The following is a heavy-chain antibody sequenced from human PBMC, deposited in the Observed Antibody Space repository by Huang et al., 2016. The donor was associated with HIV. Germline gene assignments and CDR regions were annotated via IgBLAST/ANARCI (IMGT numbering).Heavy chain of an antibody. D-gene: IGHD1-1*01. CDR2: INQSGST. V-gene: IGHV4-34*01. Sequence: QVQLQQWGAGLLKPSETLSLTCAVYGGSFSGYYWSWIRQSPGKGLEWIGEINQSGSTNYNPSLKSRLTISVDTSKIQFSLKLSSVTAADTAVYYCARERMMSWLDDHDAFDIWGQGTMVTVSS. CDR3: ARERMMSWLDDHDAFDI. J-gene: IGHJ3*02. CDR1: GGSFSGYY.